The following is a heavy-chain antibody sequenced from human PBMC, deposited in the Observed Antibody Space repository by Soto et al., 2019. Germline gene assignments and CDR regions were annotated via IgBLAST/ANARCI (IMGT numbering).Heavy chain of an antibody. V-gene: IGHV3-49*03. CDR1: GFTFGDYA. CDR2: IRSKAYGGTT. Sequence: PGGSLRLSCTASGFTFGDYAMSWFRQAPGKGLEWVGFIRSKAYGGTTEYAASVKGRFTISRDDSKSIAYLQMNSLKTEDTAVYYCTREYYVFGGGYFWGKYNWFDPRGQGTLVTVSS. D-gene: IGHD3-3*01. J-gene: IGHJ5*02. CDR3: TREYYVFGGGYFWGKYNWFDP.